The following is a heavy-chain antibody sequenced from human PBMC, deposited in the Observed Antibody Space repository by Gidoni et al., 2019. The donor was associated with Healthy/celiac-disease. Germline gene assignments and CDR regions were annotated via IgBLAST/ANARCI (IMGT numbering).Heavy chain of an antibody. CDR3: ARHDRLAWFDP. D-gene: IGHD6-6*01. CDR2: IYYSGST. V-gene: IGHV4-39*01. CDR1: GGSISSSSYY. J-gene: IGHJ5*02. Sequence: QLQLQESGPGLVKPSATLSLTCTVSGGSISSSSYYWGWIRQPPGKGLEWIGSIYYSGSTYYNPSLKSRVTISVDTSKNQFSLKLSSVTAADTAVYYCARHDRLAWFDPWGQGTLVTVSS.